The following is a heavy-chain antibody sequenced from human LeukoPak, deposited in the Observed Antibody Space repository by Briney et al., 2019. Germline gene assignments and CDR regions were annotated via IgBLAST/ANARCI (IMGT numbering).Heavy chain of an antibody. J-gene: IGHJ4*02. CDR2: LSGRSSYI. CDR1: GFTFSDYN. D-gene: IGHD3-22*01. V-gene: IGHV3-21*01. CDR3: ARDSTMIVGETHFDY. Sequence: PGGSLRLSCTASGFTFSDYNMHWVRQAPGKGLEWVSSLSGRSSYIYYADSVKGRFTISRDNAKNSLYLQMNSLRAEDTAVYYCARDSTMIVGETHFDYWGQGTLVTVSS.